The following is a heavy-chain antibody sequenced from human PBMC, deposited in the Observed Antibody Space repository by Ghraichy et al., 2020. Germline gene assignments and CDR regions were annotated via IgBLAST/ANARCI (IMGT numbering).Heavy chain of an antibody. CDR3: YLMGGSGSYNNVHVDH. D-gene: IGHD3-10*01. V-gene: IGHV4-34*01. CDR2: IHHSGST. J-gene: IGHJ4*02. CDR1: PGSFSTYY. Sequence: SQTLSLTCRVYPGSFSTYYLIWIRQPPGKGLEWVGEIHHSGSTNYNPPLKSRLIISINTSKNQFSLNLRSVTAADTAVYYCYLMGGSGSYNNVHVDHWSQGTLVTFSA.